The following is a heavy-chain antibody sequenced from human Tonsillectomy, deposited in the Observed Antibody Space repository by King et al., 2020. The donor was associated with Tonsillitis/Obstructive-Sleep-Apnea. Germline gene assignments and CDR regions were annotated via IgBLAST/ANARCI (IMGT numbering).Heavy chain of an antibody. V-gene: IGHV6-1*01. J-gene: IGHJ6*03. D-gene: IGHD2-15*01. Sequence: VQLQQSGSGLVKPSQTLSLTCAISGDSFSSNSAAWTWIRQSPSRGLEWLGRTYYRSKWNNDYAVSVKSRITINPDTSKNQFSLHLNSVTPEDTALYYCARGPRVVVPATRSYYYYMDVWGKGTTVTVSS. CDR3: ARGPRVVVPATRSYYYYMDV. CDR1: GDSFSSNSAA. CDR2: TYYRSKWNN.